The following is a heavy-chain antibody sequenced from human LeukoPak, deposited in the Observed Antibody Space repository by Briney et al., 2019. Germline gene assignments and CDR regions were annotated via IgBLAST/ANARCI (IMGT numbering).Heavy chain of an antibody. D-gene: IGHD6-13*01. CDR1: GGSISSHY. CDR2: INHSGST. Sequence: PSETLSLTCTVSGGSISSHYWSWIRQPPGKGLEWIGEINHSGSTNYNPSLKSRVTISVDTSKNQFSLKLSSVTAADTAVYYCARGGSSSWYVPFDYWGQGTLVTVSS. J-gene: IGHJ4*02. V-gene: IGHV4-34*01. CDR3: ARGGSSSWYVPFDY.